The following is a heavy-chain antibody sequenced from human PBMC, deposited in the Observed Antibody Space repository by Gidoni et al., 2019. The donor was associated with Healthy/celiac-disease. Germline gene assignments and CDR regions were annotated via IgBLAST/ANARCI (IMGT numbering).Heavy chain of an antibody. D-gene: IGHD5-18*01. CDR1: GGSISSSSYY. CDR3: ARELYSYGRTPPYYFDY. J-gene: IGHJ4*02. V-gene: IGHV4-39*02. Sequence: QLQLQESGPGLVKPSETLSLTCTVSGGSISSSSYYWGWMRQPPGKGLEWIGSIYYSGSTYYNPSLKSRVTISVDTSKNQFSLKLSSVTAADTAVYYCARELYSYGRTPPYYFDYWGQGTLVTVSS. CDR2: IYYSGST.